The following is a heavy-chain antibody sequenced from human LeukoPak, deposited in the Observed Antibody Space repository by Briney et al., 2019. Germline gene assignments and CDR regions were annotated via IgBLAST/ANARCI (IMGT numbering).Heavy chain of an antibody. CDR3: ARRSKNTIFGVVPYYYYDMDV. J-gene: IGHJ6*02. Sequence: ASVKVSCKASGYTFTSYYMQWVRQAPGQGPEWMGIINPSGGSTTYAQKFQGRVTMTRDTSTSTVYMEVSSLRSEDTAVYYCARRSKNTIFGVVPYYYYDMDVWGQGTTVAVSS. CDR2: INPSGGST. V-gene: IGHV1-46*01. D-gene: IGHD3-3*01. CDR1: GYTFTSYY.